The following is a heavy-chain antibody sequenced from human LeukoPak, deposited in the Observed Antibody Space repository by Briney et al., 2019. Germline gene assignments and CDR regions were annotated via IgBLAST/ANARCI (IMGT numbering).Heavy chain of an antibody. D-gene: IGHD5-24*01. Sequence: GRSLRLSCAASGFTFDDYAMHWVRQAPGKGLEWVSGISWNSGSIGYADSVKGRFTISRDNAKNSLYLQMNSLRAEDTALYYCAKDTGDGYNAVDYWGQGTLVTVSS. V-gene: IGHV3-9*01. CDR3: AKDTGDGYNAVDY. CDR1: GFTFDDYA. CDR2: ISWNSGSI. J-gene: IGHJ4*02.